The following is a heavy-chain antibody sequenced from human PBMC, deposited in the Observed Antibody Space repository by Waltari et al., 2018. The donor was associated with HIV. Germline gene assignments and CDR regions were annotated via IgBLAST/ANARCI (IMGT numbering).Heavy chain of an antibody. J-gene: IGHJ6*02. CDR1: GFTFYNHW. D-gene: IGHD1-26*01. Sequence: EVQLMESGGGLVQSGGSLRLSRAASGFTFYNHWLVWVRQTPVKGLEWVAHIKDDGSEKYYMGSVQGRFAISRDNAKNSMVLQMNSLTAEDTAVYYCARIGTFPHNYAINFWGQGTTVTVSS. V-gene: IGHV3-7*01. CDR2: IKDDGSEK. CDR3: ARIGTFPHNYAINF.